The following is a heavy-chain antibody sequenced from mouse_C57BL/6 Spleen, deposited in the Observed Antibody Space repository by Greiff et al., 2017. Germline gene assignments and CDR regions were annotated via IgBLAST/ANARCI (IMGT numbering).Heavy chain of an antibody. CDR1: GYTFTSYW. CDR3: ARGLPPWFAY. V-gene: IGHV1-7*01. Sequence: QVQLQQSGAELAKPGASVKLSCKASGYTFTSYWMHWVKQRPGQGLEWIGYINPSSGYTKYNQKFKDKATLTADKSSSTADMHLSSLTYDDSAVYYCARGLPPWFAYWGQGTLVTVSA. CDR2: INPSSGYT. D-gene: IGHD2-2*01. J-gene: IGHJ3*01.